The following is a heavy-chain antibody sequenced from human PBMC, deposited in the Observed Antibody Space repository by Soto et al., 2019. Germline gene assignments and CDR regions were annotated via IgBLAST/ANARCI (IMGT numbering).Heavy chain of an antibody. CDR1: GYSFSNYY. CDR3: ARPTENTGYSISDY. D-gene: IGHD3-9*01. CDR2: IDPSDSYT. Sequence: GESLKISCQGSGYSFSNYYITWVRQVPGKGLEWMGRIDPSDSYTHYNPSFRGHVTISVDKSISTAYLQWSSLKASDTAMYYCARPTENTGYSISDYWGQGTLVTVSS. J-gene: IGHJ4*02. V-gene: IGHV5-10-1*01.